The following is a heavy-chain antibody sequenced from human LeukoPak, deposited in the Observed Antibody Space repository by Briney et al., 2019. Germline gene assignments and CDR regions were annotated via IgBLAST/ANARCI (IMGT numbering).Heavy chain of an antibody. CDR1: GYTFTSYY. J-gene: IGHJ6*03. D-gene: IGHD6-13*01. V-gene: IGHV1-46*01. Sequence: EASVKVSCKASGYTFTSYYMHWVRQAPGQGLEWMGIINPSGGSTSYAQKFQGRVTMTRDTSTSTAYMELSSLRSEDTAVYYCARDLGSSSPGYYYYYMDVWGKGTTVTISS. CDR3: ARDLGSSSPGYYYYYMDV. CDR2: INPSGGST.